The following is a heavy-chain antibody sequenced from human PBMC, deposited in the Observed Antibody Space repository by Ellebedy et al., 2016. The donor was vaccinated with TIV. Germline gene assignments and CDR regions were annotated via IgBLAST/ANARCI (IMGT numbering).Heavy chain of an antibody. CDR3: ANIWYERSVDPFDI. D-gene: IGHD3-9*01. CDR1: GFTFSTYS. Sequence: GESLKISXAASGFTFSTYSMNWVRQAPGKGLEWVSYISSSSSTIYYADSVKGRFTISRDNAKNSLYLQMNSLRDEDTAVYYCANIWYERSVDPFDIWGQGTMVTVSS. V-gene: IGHV3-48*02. J-gene: IGHJ3*02. CDR2: ISSSSSTI.